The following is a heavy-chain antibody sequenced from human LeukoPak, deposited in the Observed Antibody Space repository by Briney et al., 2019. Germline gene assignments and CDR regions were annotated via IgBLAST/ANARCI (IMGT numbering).Heavy chain of an antibody. Sequence: SETLSLTCTVSGGSISSGSYYWSWIRQPAGKGLEWIGRIYTSGSTNYNPSLKSRVTISVDTSKTQFSLRLSSVTASDTAVYYCARLQNTGVGGRGLMDVWGKGTKVTVSS. CDR3: ARLQNTGVGGRGLMDV. J-gene: IGHJ6*03. CDR1: GGSISSGSYY. CDR2: IYTSGST. D-gene: IGHD2-8*01. V-gene: IGHV4-61*02.